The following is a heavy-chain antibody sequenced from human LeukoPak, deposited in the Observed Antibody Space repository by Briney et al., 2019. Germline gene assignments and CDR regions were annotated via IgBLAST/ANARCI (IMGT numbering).Heavy chain of an antibody. CDR1: GYTFTGNF. CDR2: INPDSGGA. Sequence: ASVKVSFKACGYTFTGNFMHWVRQAPGQGLEWMGLINPDSGGANYAQKFQGSVTMTRDTSISTAYVELSRLRSDDTAVYYCARGTDCSGGSCLDYWGQGTLVTVSS. D-gene: IGHD2-15*01. V-gene: IGHV1-2*06. J-gene: IGHJ4*02. CDR3: ARGTDCSGGSCLDY.